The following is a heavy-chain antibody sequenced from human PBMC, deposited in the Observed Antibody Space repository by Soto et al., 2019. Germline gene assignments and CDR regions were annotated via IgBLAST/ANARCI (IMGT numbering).Heavy chain of an antibody. CDR1: GFTFSSYA. D-gene: IGHD5-18*01. V-gene: IGHV3-23*01. CDR3: ARTLYSYGTDY. J-gene: IGHJ4*02. CDR2: ISGSGGST. Sequence: EVQLLESGGGLVQPGGSLRLSCAASGFTFSSYAMSWVRQAPGKGLEWVSAISGSGGSTYYADSVKGRFTISRDNSKNTLYRQMNSLRGEDTAVSYCARTLYSYGTDYWGQGTLVTVSS.